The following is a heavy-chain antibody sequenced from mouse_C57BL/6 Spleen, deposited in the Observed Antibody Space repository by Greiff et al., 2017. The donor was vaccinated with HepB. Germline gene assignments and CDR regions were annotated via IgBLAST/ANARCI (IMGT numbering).Heavy chain of an antibody. CDR3: TRDYGSSCYFDY. Sequence: QVHVKQSGAELVRPGASVTLSCKASGYTFTDYEMHWVKQTPVHGLEWIGAIDPETGGTAYNQKFKGKAILTADKSSSTAYMELRSLTSEDSAVYYCTRDYGSSCYFDYWGQGTTLTVSS. CDR1: GYTFTDYE. V-gene: IGHV1-15*01. CDR2: IDPETGGT. J-gene: IGHJ2*01. D-gene: IGHD1-1*01.